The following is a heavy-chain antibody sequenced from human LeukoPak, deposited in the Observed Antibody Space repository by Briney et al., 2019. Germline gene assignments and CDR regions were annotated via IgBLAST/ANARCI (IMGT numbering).Heavy chain of an antibody. Sequence: GGSLRLSCAASGFTFSNYGMHWVRQAPRKGLEWVAVISYDGSNKYYADSVKGGFTISRDSSKNTLYLQMNSLRPEDTAVYYCAKSGRGVRGEPHIDYWGQGTLVTVSS. CDR2: ISYDGSNK. D-gene: IGHD3-10*01. V-gene: IGHV3-30*18. CDR1: GFTFSNYG. J-gene: IGHJ4*02. CDR3: AKSGRGVRGEPHIDY.